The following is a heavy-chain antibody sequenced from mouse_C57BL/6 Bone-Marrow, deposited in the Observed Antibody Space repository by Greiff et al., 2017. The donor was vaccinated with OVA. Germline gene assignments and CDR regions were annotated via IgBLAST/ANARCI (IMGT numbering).Heavy chain of an antibody. CDR2: IYPRSGNT. CDR1: GYTFTSYG. CDR3: ARYGSSYGGFGY. J-gene: IGHJ2*01. V-gene: IGHV1-81*01. D-gene: IGHD1-1*01. Sequence: LVESGAELARPGDSVKLSCKASGYTFTSYGISWVKQRTGQGLEWIGEIYPRSGNTYYNEKFKGKATLTADKSSSTAYMELRSLTSEDSAVYFCARYGSSYGGFGYWGTGTTLTVSS.